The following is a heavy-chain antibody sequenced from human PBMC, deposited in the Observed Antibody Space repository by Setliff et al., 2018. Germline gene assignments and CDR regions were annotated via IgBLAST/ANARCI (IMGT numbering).Heavy chain of an antibody. Sequence: HPGGSLRLSCAASGFTFSNCWVSWVRQAPGKGLEWVASIKPDGSEKYYVDSVKGRFTISRDNAKNSLSLQMNSLRTEDTAVYYCARGRFYSDNPWVPPNSFDVWGQGTMVTVSS. CDR1: GFTFSNCW. CDR2: IKPDGSEK. V-gene: IGHV3-7*01. CDR3: ARGRFYSDNPWVPPNSFDV. D-gene: IGHD3-22*01. J-gene: IGHJ3*01.